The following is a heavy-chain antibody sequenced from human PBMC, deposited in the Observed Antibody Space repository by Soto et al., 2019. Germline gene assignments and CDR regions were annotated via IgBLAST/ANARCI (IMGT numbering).Heavy chain of an antibody. CDR1: GGSISSYY. CDR2: IYYSGST. J-gene: IGHJ4*02. Sequence: QVQLQESGPGLVKPSETLSLTCTVSGGSISSYYWSWIRQPPGKGLEWIGYIYYSGSTNYNPSLKRRLTTTVDTSTNQCSRKLSPVTAADTAVYYCARQRDYGGYDYVIDYWGQGTLVTVSS. D-gene: IGHD5-12*01. V-gene: IGHV4-59*08. CDR3: ARQRDYGGYDYVIDY.